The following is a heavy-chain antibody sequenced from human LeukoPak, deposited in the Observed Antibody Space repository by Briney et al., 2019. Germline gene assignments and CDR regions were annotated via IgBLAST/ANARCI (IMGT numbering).Heavy chain of an antibody. CDR3: ASNPLSRSGSFDP. CDR1: GGSFSGYY. CDR2: INHSGST. D-gene: IGHD3-10*01. Sequence: SETLSLTCAVYGGSFSGYYWSWIRQPPGKGLEWIGEINHSGSTNYNPSLKSRVTISVDTSKNQFSLKLSSVTAADTAVYYCASNPLSRSGSFDPWGQGTLVTVSS. J-gene: IGHJ5*02. V-gene: IGHV4-34*01.